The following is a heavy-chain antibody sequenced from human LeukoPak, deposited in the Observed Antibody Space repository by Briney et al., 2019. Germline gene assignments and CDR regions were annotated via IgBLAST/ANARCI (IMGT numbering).Heavy chain of an antibody. J-gene: IGHJ4*02. CDR3: ERSPAPYSSGWYRGPFDY. CDR2: IKQGGSEK. Sequence: GGSLRLSCAASGFTFSSYWMSWVRQAPGKGLEWVANIKQGGSEKYYVDSVKGRFTISRDNAKNSLYLQMNSLRAEDTAVYYCERSPAPYSSGWYRGPFDYWGQGTLVTVSS. CDR1: GFTFSSYW. V-gene: IGHV3-7*01. D-gene: IGHD6-19*01.